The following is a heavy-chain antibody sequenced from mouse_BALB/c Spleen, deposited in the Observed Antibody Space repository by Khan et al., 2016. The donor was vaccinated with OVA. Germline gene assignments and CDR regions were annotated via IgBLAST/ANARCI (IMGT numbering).Heavy chain of an antibody. Sequence: EVQLVESGPGLVKPSQSLSLTCTVTGYSITSDYAWNWIQQFPGNKLEWMGYISYSGRTSYNPSLKSRISVTRDTSKNQFFLQLNSVTTEDTATYYCAMGRTYWGQGTLVTVSA. D-gene: IGHD4-1*01. CDR1: GYSITSDYA. V-gene: IGHV3-2*02. J-gene: IGHJ3*01. CDR3: AMGRTY. CDR2: ISYSGRT.